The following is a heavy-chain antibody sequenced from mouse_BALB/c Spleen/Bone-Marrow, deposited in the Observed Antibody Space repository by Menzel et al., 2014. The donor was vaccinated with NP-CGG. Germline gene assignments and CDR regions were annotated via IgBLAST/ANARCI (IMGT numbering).Heavy chain of an antibody. J-gene: IGHJ4*01. CDR1: GFTFSSYT. V-gene: IGHV5-6-4*01. CDR3: TRDLYDGYYYYAMDY. CDR2: ISSGGSYT. Sequence: EVHLVESGGGLVKPGGSLKLSCAASGFTFSSYTMSWVRQTPEKRLEWVVTISSGGSYTYYPDSVKGRFTISRDNAKNTLYLQMSSLKSEDTAMYYCTRDLYDGYYYYAMDYWGQGTSVTVSS. D-gene: IGHD2-3*01.